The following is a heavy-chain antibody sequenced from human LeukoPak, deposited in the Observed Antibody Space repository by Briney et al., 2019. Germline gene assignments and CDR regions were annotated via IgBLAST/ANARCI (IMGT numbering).Heavy chain of an antibody. CDR2: ISSSSSYI. CDR3: ARDFLGSSGWSEGLGFDY. CDR1: GFTFSSYS. V-gene: IGHV3-21*01. Sequence: KPGGSLRLSCAASGFTFSSYSMNWVRQAPGKGLEWVSSISSSSSYIYYADSVKGRFTISRDNAKNSLYLQMNSLRAEDTAVYYCARDFLGSSGWSEGLGFDYWGQGTLVTVSS. D-gene: IGHD6-19*01. J-gene: IGHJ4*02.